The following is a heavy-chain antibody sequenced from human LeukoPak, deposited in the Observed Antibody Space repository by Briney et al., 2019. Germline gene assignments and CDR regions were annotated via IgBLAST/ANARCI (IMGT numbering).Heavy chain of an antibody. CDR2: SSSSDDGK. V-gene: IGHV3-23*01. CDR1: GLSLNSYA. D-gene: IGHD3-10*02. CDR3: AELGITMIGGV. Sequence: AGGSLRLSCTASGLSLNSYAISWARQVPGKGLEWVSASSSSDDGKWYADSVRGRFTISRDTSKNTLYLQMNSLRAEDTAVYYCAELGITMIGGVWGKGTTVTISS. J-gene: IGHJ6*04.